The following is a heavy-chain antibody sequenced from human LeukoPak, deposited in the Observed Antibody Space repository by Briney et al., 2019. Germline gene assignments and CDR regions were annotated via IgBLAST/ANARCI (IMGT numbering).Heavy chain of an antibody. CDR3: AREMVRGVRIVYYYGMDV. V-gene: IGHV3-33*01. J-gene: IGHJ6*02. Sequence: GGSLRLSCAASGFTFSSYGMPWVRQAPGKGLEWVAVIWYDGSNKYYADSVKGRFTISRDNSKNTLYLQMNSLRAEDTAVYYCAREMVRGVRIVYYYGMDVWGQGTTVTVSS. D-gene: IGHD3-10*01. CDR2: IWYDGSNK. CDR1: GFTFSSYG.